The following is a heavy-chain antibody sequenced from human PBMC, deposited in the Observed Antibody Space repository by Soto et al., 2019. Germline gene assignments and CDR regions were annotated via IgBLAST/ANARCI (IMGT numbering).Heavy chain of an antibody. D-gene: IGHD3-22*01. CDR2: VYYSGST. J-gene: IGHJ4*02. Sequence: PSETLSLTCTVSGSSVSSSSYYWGWVRQPPGKGLEWIGSVYYSGSTYYNPSLESRVTISVDKSKNQFSLKLMSLSAADTAVYYCGRPSVAGYYDSSGYVFDYWGQGSLVTVSS. CDR3: GRPSVAGYYDSSGYVFDY. CDR1: GSSVSSSSYY. V-gene: IGHV4-39*01.